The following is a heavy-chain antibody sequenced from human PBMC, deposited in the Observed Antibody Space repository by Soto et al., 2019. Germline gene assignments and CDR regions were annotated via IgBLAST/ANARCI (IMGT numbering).Heavy chain of an antibody. CDR3: ARHLRSSTSCPGALDY. CDR1: GGSISSSSYY. V-gene: IGHV4-39*01. CDR2: IYYSGST. D-gene: IGHD2-2*01. Sequence: QLQLQESGPGLVKPSETLSLACTVSGGSISSSSYYWGWIRQPPGKGLEWIGSIYYSGSTYYNPSLKSRVTISVDTSKNQFSLKLSSVTAADTAVYYCARHLRSSTSCPGALDYWGQGTLVTVSS. J-gene: IGHJ4*02.